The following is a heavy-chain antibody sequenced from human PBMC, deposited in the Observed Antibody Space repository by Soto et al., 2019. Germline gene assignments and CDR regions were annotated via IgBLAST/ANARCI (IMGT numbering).Heavy chain of an antibody. CDR3: ARGETYLGV. Sequence: QVQLVQSGAEVKKPGSSVKVSCKTSRDTFNKYAFNWVRQAPGQGLEWMGWIIPIFSSRNYAEKFQGRVTITADDSTSTASRELRSLRFEDTAVYYCARGETYLGVWGQGTTVTVSS. D-gene: IGHD3-16*01. CDR1: RDTFNKYA. V-gene: IGHV1-69*01. CDR2: IIPIFSSR. J-gene: IGHJ6*02.